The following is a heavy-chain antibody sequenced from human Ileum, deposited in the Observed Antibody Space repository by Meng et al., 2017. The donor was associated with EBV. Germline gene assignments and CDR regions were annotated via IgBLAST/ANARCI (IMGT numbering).Heavy chain of an antibody. CDR2: IYYSGTT. J-gene: IGHJ4*02. Sequence: QGQRQESGPGLVKPSETLSLTGTVSGGSVSISSYYWSWIRQPPGKGLEWIGYIYYSGTTNYNPSLESRVTISVDTSKNQFSLKLRSVAASDTAVYYCARGWDTAMDSGWGQGTLVTVSS. V-gene: IGHV4-61*01. CDR3: ARGWDTAMDSG. D-gene: IGHD5-18*01. CDR1: GGSVSISSYY.